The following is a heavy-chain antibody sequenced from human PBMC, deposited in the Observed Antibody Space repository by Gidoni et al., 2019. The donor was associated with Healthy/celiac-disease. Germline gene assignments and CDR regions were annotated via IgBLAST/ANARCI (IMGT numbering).Heavy chain of an antibody. D-gene: IGHD2-2*01. CDR2: IKSKTDGGPT. J-gene: IGHJ6*02. V-gene: IGHV3-15*01. CDR1: GFTFSNAW. CDR3: TTDLCSSTSCYWEGYYYYGMDV. Sequence: EVQLVESGGGLVKPGGSLRLACAASGFTFSNAWMSWVRQAPGKGLEWVGRIKSKTDGGPTDYAAPVKGRFTISRDDSKNTLYLQMNSLKTEDTAVYYCTTDLCSSTSCYWEGYYYYGMDVWGQGTTVTVSS.